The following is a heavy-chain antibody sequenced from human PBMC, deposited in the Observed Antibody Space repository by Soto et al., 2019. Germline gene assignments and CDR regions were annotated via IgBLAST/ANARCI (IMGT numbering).Heavy chain of an antibody. CDR3: AREGLDTAGFFDI. V-gene: IGHV3-74*01. CDR2: IKSDGSST. Sequence: GGSLRLSCAASGFTFSTYWMHWVRQAPGKGLMWVSRIKSDGSSTTYADSVKGRFTISRDNAKNTLYPQMSSLRAEDTAVYYCAREGLDTAGFFDIWGQGTMVTVSS. CDR1: GFTFSTYW. J-gene: IGHJ3*02. D-gene: IGHD6-13*01.